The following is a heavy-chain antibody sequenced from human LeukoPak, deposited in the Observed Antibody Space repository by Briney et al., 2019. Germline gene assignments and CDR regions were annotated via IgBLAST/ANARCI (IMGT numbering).Heavy chain of an antibody. CDR2: IYHSGST. CDR1: GGSISSGGYS. Sequence: SQTLSLTCAVSGGSISSGGYSWSWIRQPPGKGLEWIGYIYHSGSTYYNPSLKSRVTISVDTSKNQFSLKLSSVTAADTAVYYCARAYKKEYCSGGSCDIDYWGQGTLVTVSS. CDR3: ARAYKKEYCSGGSCDIDY. D-gene: IGHD2-15*01. V-gene: IGHV4-30-2*01. J-gene: IGHJ4*02.